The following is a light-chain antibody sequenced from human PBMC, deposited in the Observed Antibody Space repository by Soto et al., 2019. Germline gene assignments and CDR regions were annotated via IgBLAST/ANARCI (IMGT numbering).Light chain of an antibody. CDR3: QHYKAFSPWT. V-gene: IGKV1-5*01. CDR1: QNISSW. J-gene: IGKJ1*01. Sequence: DIPMTQSPSALSASVGDRVTITCRASQNISSWLAWYQQKPGKAPKSLIYDASSLESGVPSRLSGSRSGTEFTLTISNLQPDDSATYYCQHYKAFSPWTFGQGTKVEIK. CDR2: DAS.